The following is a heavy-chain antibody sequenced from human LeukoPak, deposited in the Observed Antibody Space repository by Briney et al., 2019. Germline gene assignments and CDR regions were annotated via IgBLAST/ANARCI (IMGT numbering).Heavy chain of an antibody. D-gene: IGHD5-18*01. CDR1: GGSISSSSYY. Sequence: PSETLSLTCTVSGGSISSSSYYWGWIRQPPGKGLEWIGSIYYSGSTYYNPSLKSRVTISVDTSKNQFSLKLSSVTAADTAVYYCARSFGYTPFDYYYYGMDVWGQGTTVTVSS. V-gene: IGHV4-39*07. CDR2: IYYSGST. J-gene: IGHJ6*02. CDR3: ARSFGYTPFDYYYYGMDV.